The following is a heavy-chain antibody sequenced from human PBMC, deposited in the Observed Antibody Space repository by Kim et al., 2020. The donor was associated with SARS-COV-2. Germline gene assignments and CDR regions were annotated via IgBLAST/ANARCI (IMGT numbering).Heavy chain of an antibody. J-gene: IGHJ4*02. D-gene: IGHD1-7*01. CDR2: MNPDGSQK. CDR3: TKGTQPTSGLDY. Sequence: GGSLRLSCAASKFAFSSSYMGWVRQAPGKGLEWVANMNPDGSQKYYVAFVKGRFTISRDNAKNSLSLQMNALRTDDTGVYYCTKGTQPTSGLDYWGQGTLVLVSS. V-gene: IGHV3-7*01. CDR1: KFAFSSSY.